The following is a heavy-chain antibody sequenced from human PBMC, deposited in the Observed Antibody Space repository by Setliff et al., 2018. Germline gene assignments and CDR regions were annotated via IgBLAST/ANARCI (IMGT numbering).Heavy chain of an antibody. Sequence: NPSETLSLTYTVSGDSISSGDYFWGWIRQPPGKGPEWIAYIYHSGSAYYNPSLKSRVTMSVDTSKNQFSLHLTSVTAADTAVYYCAREVGTSTSSDAFDVWGQGMMVTVSS. CDR1: GDSISSGDYF. CDR2: IYHSGSA. J-gene: IGHJ3*01. CDR3: AREVGTSTSSDAFDV. V-gene: IGHV4-30-4*08. D-gene: IGHD1-26*01.